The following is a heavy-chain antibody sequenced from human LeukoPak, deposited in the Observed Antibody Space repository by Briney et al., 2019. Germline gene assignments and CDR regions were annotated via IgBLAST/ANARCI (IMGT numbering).Heavy chain of an antibody. CDR2: INPISGGT. D-gene: IGHD2-15*01. Sequence: ASVKVSCKASGYTFTGYYMHWVRQAPGQGLEWMGWINPISGGTNYAQKFQGRVTMTRDTSISTAYMELSRLRSDDTAVYYCARAIVVVVAATRGAFDYWGQGTLVTVSS. J-gene: IGHJ4*02. V-gene: IGHV1-2*02. CDR3: ARAIVVVVAATRGAFDY. CDR1: GYTFTGYY.